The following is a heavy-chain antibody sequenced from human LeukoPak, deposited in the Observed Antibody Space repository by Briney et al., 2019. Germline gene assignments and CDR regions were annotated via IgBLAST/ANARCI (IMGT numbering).Heavy chain of an antibody. D-gene: IGHD3-22*01. J-gene: IGHJ4*02. Sequence: GGSLRLSCAASGFTFSSYWMSWVRQAPGKGLEWVANIKQDGSEKYYVDSVKGRFTISRDNAKNSLYLQMNSLRAEDTAVYYCARDYYDSSGYYYFDYWGQGTLVTVSS. V-gene: IGHV3-7*01. CDR3: ARDYYDSSGYYYFDY. CDR1: GFTFSSYW. CDR2: IKQDGSEK.